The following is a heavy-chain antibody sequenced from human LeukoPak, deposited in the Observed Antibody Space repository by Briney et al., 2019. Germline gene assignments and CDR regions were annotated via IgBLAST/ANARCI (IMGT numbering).Heavy chain of an antibody. V-gene: IGHV3-30*18. CDR1: GFTFSSYG. CDR3: AKDDSLDWGSPGYFDY. J-gene: IGHJ4*02. Sequence: GGSLRLSCAASGFTFSSYGMHWVRQAPGKGLEWVAVISYDGSNKYYADSVKGRFTISRDNSKNTLYLQMNSLRAEDTAVYYCAKDDSLDWGSPGYFDYWGQGTLVTVSS. CDR2: ISYDGSNK. D-gene: IGHD3-9*01.